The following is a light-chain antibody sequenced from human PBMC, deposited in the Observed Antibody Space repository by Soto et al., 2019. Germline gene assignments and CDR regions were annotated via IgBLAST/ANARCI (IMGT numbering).Light chain of an antibody. CDR2: DDT. V-gene: IGLV3-21*02. CDR3: QVWDSRSDHWV. Sequence: SYELTQTPSVSVAPGQTARITYGGNNIRNKSVQWYQQKPGQAPVVVVYDDTNRPSGIPERFSGSNSGNTATLTISRVEAGDEADYYCQVWDSRSDHWVFGGGTKVTVL. J-gene: IGLJ3*02. CDR1: NIRNKS.